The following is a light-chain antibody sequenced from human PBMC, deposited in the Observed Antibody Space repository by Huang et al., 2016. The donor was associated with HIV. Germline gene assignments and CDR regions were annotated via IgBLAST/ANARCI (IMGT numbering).Light chain of an antibody. Sequence: EIVMTQSPATLSVSPGERATLSCRASQSVRSNLAWYQQKPGQAPRLLIYGASTRATGIPARFSGSGSGTEFTLTISSLQSEEFAVYYCQQYNNWPRTFGQGTKVEIK. J-gene: IGKJ1*01. V-gene: IGKV3-15*01. CDR1: QSVRSN. CDR2: GAS. CDR3: QQYNNWPRT.